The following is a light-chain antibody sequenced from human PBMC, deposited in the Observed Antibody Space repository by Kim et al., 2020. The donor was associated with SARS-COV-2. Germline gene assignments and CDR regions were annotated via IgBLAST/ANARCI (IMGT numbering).Light chain of an antibody. CDR3: QQYHNLPLT. J-gene: IGKJ4*01. CDR2: DAS. V-gene: IGKV1-33*01. CDR1: QDSSNY. Sequence: ASIGDRVTITCQASQDSSNYLNWYQQKPGRAPNLLIYDASNLEGGVPSRFSGSGSRTNFTFTISSLQPEDLATYYCQQYHNLPLTFGGGTKVDIK.